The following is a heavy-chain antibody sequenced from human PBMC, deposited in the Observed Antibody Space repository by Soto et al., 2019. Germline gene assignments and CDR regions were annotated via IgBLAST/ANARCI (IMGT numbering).Heavy chain of an antibody. CDR3: ARDYYEN. V-gene: IGHV3-30-3*01. CDR2: ISYDGSNK. D-gene: IGHD3-3*01. J-gene: IGHJ4*02. Sequence: QVQLVESGGGVVQPGRSLRLSCAASGFTFSSYAMHWVRQAPGKGLEWVAVISYDGSNKYYADSVKGRFTISRDNSKNTLYLQMNSLRAEDTAVYYCARDYYENWGQGTLVTVSS. CDR1: GFTFSSYA.